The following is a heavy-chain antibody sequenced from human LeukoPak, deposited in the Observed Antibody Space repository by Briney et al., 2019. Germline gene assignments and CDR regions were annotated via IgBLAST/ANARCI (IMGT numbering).Heavy chain of an antibody. CDR1: GGSISSSSYY. CDR3: ATVYYYDRVVGH. Sequence: PSETLSLTCTVSGGSISSSSYYWGWIRQPPGKGLEWIGSIYYSGSTYYNPSLKSRVTISVDTSKNQFSLKLSSVTAADTAVYYCATVYYYDRVVGHWGQGTLVTVSS. V-gene: IGHV4-39*01. CDR2: IYYSGST. D-gene: IGHD3-22*01. J-gene: IGHJ1*01.